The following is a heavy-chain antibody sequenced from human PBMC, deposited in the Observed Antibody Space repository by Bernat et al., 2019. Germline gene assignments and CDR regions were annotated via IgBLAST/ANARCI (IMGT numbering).Heavy chain of an antibody. D-gene: IGHD3-3*01. V-gene: IGHV1-18*01. Sequence: QVQLVQSGAEVKKPGASVKVSCKASGYTFTSYGISWVRQAPGQGLEWMGWISAYNGNTNYAQKLQGRVTMTTDTSTSTAYVELRSVRSEDAAVYYCARVGSTILGGYYYYYIDVCGKGTTVTVTS. J-gene: IGHJ6*03. CDR3: ARVGSTILGGYYYYYIDV. CDR1: GYTFTSYG. CDR2: ISAYNGNT.